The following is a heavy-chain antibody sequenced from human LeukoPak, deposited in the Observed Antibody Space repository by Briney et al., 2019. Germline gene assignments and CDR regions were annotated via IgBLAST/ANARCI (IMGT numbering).Heavy chain of an antibody. CDR3: ARVGVVAAKYFDY. CDR1: GYTFTGYY. J-gene: IGHJ4*02. D-gene: IGHD2-15*01. V-gene: IGHV1-2*02. Sequence: ASVKVSCKASGYTFTGYYMHWVRQAPGQGLEWMGWINPNSGDTNHAQKFQGRVTMTRDTSISTAYMELSRLRSDDTAVYYCARVGVVAAKYFDYWGQGTLVTVSS. CDR2: INPNSGDT.